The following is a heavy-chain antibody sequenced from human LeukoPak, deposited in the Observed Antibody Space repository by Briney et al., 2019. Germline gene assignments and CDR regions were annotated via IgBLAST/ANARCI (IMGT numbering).Heavy chain of an antibody. D-gene: IGHD6-19*01. CDR1: GFTFGDSA. CDR2: IRSKAYGGTT. J-gene: IGHJ4*02. CDR3: TIVYSSGWYRIIDY. V-gene: IGHV3-49*04. Sequence: GGSLRLSCTASGFTFGDSAMSWVCQAPGKGLEWVGFIRSKAYGGTTEYAASVKGRFTISRDDSKSIAYLQMNSLKTEDTAVYYCTIVYSSGWYRIIDYWGQGTLVTVSS.